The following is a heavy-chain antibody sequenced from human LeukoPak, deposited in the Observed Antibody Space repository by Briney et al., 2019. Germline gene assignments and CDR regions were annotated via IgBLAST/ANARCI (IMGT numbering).Heavy chain of an antibody. Sequence: GGSLRLSCEASGFSFSAAWMTWVRQAPGKGLEWVATIKNDGSDKYYVDSVKGRFTLSRDNAKNLVCLQMNSLRVEDTAVYYCVNLGYSDGGQGTLVTVSS. CDR2: IKNDGSDK. CDR1: GFSFSAAW. D-gene: IGHD5-12*01. V-gene: IGHV3-7*01. J-gene: IGHJ4*02. CDR3: VNLGYSD.